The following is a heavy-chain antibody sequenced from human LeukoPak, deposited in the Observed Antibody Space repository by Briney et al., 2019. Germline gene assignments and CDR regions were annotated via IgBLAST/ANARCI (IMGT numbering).Heavy chain of an antibody. Sequence: SETLSLTCAVSGDSFSSHYWTWIRQSPGKGLEWIGYISYIGSTNYNPSLKSRVTISIDTSKNQFSLKLRSVTAADTAVYYCARDLVTVTKGFDISGQGTMVSVSS. J-gene: IGHJ3*02. CDR3: ARDLVTVTKGFDI. D-gene: IGHD4-17*01. CDR2: ISYIGST. CDR1: GDSFSSHY. V-gene: IGHV4-59*11.